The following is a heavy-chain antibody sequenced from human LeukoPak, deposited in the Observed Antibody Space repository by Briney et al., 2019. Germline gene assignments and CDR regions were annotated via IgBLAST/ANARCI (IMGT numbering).Heavy chain of an antibody. CDR1: GGSLSSYY. D-gene: IGHD5-12*01. CDR3: ARGYYYQNYYFDY. J-gene: IGHJ4*02. Sequence: SETLSLTCTVSGGSLSSYYWSWIRQPPGKGLEWIGYIYYSGSTNYNPSLKNRVTISVDTSKNQFSPKLTSVTAADTAVYYCARGYYYQNYYFDYWGQGTLVTVSS. V-gene: IGHV4-59*01. CDR2: IYYSGST.